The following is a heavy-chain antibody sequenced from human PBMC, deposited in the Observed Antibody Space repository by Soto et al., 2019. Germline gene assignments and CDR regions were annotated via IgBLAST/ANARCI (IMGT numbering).Heavy chain of an antibody. Sequence: QVQLQESGPGLVRPSGTVSLTCYVSGVSISSDNWWSWVRQPPGKALEWIGEIHHSGSTNYNPSLKSRVTMSVVPSKDLFSLTLNSVTAADTAFYYCARVQGSHPGDWGQGTLVSVSS. CDR3: ARVQGSHPGD. D-gene: IGHD6-13*01. CDR1: GVSISSDNW. CDR2: IHHSGST. V-gene: IGHV4-4*02. J-gene: IGHJ4*02.